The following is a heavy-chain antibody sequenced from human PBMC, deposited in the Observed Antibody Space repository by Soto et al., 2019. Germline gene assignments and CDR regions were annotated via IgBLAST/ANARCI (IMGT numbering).Heavy chain of an antibody. CDR2: ISAYNGNT. D-gene: IGHD2-15*01. V-gene: IGHV1-18*04. J-gene: IGHJ4*02. CDR1: GYTFTSYG. Sequence: QVQLVQSGAEVKKPEASVKVSCKASGYTFTSYGISWVRQAPGQGLEWMGWISAYNGNTNYAQKLQGRVTMTTDTSTSTAYMELRSLRSDDTAVYYCARSPGKTYCSGGSCYPGGYWGQGTLVTVSS. CDR3: ARSPGKTYCSGGSCYPGGY.